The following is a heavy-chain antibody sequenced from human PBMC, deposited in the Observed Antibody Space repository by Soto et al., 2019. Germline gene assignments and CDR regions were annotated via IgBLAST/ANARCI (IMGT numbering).Heavy chain of an antibody. CDR3: ARDPYSWNDGGDY. CDR2: ISAYNGNT. D-gene: IGHD1-1*01. CDR1: GYTFSSYG. Sequence: QVQLVQSGAEVKKPGASVKVSCKASGYTFSSYGINWVRQAPGQGLEWMGWISAYNGNTHYAQNLQGRVTLTTDTSTSTADMELRSLRSDDTAVYYCARDPYSWNDGGDYWGQGTLVTVSS. V-gene: IGHV1-18*01. J-gene: IGHJ4*02.